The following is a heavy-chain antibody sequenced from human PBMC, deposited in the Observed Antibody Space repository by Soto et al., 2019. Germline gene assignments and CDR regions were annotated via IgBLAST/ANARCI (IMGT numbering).Heavy chain of an antibody. D-gene: IGHD3-10*01. CDR1: GGSFSGYY. Sequence: PSETLSLTCAVYGGSFSGYYWSWIRQPPGKGLEWIGEINHSGSTNYNPSLKSRVTMSVDTSKNQFSLKLSSVTAADTAVYYFARGPGSYGSGSYYPNFDYWGQGTLVTVSS. V-gene: IGHV4-34*01. J-gene: IGHJ4*02. CDR2: INHSGST. CDR3: ARGPGSYGSGSYYPNFDY.